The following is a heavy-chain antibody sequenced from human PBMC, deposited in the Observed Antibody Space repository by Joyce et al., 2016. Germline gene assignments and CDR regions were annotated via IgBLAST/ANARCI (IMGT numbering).Heavy chain of an antibody. Sequence: EVQLLESGGGLVQPGGSLRLSCAASGFTFSIYAMNWVRQAPGKGLEWVSGIRGSGLSTYYADSVQGRFTISRDNSKNTLFLQMDSLRAEDTAVYYCARDQYGDPLDSWGQGTLVTVSS. D-gene: IGHD4-17*01. CDR2: IRGSGLST. CDR3: ARDQYGDPLDS. V-gene: IGHV3-23*01. J-gene: IGHJ4*02. CDR1: GFTFSIYA.